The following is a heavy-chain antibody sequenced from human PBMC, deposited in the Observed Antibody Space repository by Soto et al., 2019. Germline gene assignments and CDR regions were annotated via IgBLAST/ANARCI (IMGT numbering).Heavy chain of an antibody. CDR1: GFTFSSYA. D-gene: IGHD2-15*01. CDR3: ARDPCSGGSCYSADRYYYYGMDV. J-gene: IGHJ6*02. CDR2: LSYDGSNK. Sequence: GGSLRLSCAASGFTFSSYAMHWVRQAPGKGLEWVAVLSYDGSNKYYADSVKGRFTISRDNSKNTLYLQMNSLRAEDTAVYYCARDPCSGGSCYSADRYYYYGMDVWGQGTTVTVSS. V-gene: IGHV3-30-3*01.